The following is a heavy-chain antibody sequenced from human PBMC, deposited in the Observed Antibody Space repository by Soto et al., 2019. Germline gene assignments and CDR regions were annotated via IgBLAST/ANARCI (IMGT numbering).Heavy chain of an antibody. J-gene: IGHJ6*02. Sequence: EVQLVESGGGLVQPGGSLKLSCAASGFTFSGSAVHWVRQAPGKGLEWVGRIRSKANNYATAYAASVQGRFTIFRDDLKNTSYLQMNSLKTEDMAVYYCTNPQVYYGMDVCGQGTTVNVSS. CDR3: TNPQVYYGMDV. CDR1: GFTFSGSA. V-gene: IGHV3-73*02. CDR2: IRSKANNYAT.